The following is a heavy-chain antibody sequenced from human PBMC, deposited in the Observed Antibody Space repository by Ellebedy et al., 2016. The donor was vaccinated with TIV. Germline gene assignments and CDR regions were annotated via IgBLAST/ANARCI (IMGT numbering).Heavy chain of an antibody. D-gene: IGHD6-19*01. Sequence: SETLSLXXTVSGGSISSYYWSWIRQPPGKGLEWIGEINHSGSTNYNPSLKSRVTISVDTSKNQFSLKLSSVTAADTAVYYCARDRPFSSGWYPAMDYYGMDVWGQGTTVTVSS. CDR2: INHSGST. V-gene: IGHV4-34*01. J-gene: IGHJ6*02. CDR1: GGSISSYY. CDR3: ARDRPFSSGWYPAMDYYGMDV.